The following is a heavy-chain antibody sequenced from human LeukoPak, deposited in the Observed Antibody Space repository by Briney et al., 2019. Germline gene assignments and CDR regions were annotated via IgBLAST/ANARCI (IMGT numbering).Heavy chain of an antibody. J-gene: IGHJ4*02. Sequence: GGSLRLSCAASGFAFSSYAMSWVRQAPGKGLEWVSGISGNGGGTYYADSVKGRFTISRDNSKNTLYLQMNSLRAEDTALYYCAKLYYDYIWGSYRYYFFDSWGQGTLSTVSS. CDR2: ISGNGGGT. V-gene: IGHV3-23*01. CDR3: AKLYYDYIWGSYRYYFFDS. D-gene: IGHD3-16*02. CDR1: GFAFSSYA.